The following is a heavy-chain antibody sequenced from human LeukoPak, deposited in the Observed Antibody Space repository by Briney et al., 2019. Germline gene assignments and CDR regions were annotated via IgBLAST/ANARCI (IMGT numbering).Heavy chain of an antibody. J-gene: IGHJ5*02. V-gene: IGHV3-7*01. D-gene: IGHD1-26*01. CDR3: ARDIVGATSWFDP. CDR2: IKEDGSEE. Sequence: PGGSLRLSCVASGFNFRTYWMSWVRQAPGKGLEWVANIKEDGSEENYVDSVKGRFSISRDNAKNSMWLQMSSLRAEDTAVYYCARDIVGATSWFDPWGQGTLVTVPS. CDR1: GFNFRTYW.